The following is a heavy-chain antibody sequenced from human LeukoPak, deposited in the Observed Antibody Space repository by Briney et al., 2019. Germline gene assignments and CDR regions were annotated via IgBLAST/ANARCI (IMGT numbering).Heavy chain of an antibody. V-gene: IGHV3-53*01. CDR3: ARAALYGGGYYFDY. CDR2: IYSGGST. CDR1: GFTVSSNY. D-gene: IGHD4-23*01. J-gene: IGHJ4*02. Sequence: PGGSLRLSCAASGFTVSSNYMSWVRQAPGKGLEWVSVIYSGGSTYYADSVKGRFTISRDNFKNTLYLQMNSLRAEDTAAYYCARAALYGGGYYFDYWGQGTLVTVSS.